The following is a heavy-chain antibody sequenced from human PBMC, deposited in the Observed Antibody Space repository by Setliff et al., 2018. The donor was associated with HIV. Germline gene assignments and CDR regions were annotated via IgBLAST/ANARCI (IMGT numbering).Heavy chain of an antibody. CDR1: GGSISGHY. CDR2: MFYGGNT. D-gene: IGHD3-10*01. V-gene: IGHV4-59*11. J-gene: IGHJ5*02. Sequence: SETLSLTCTVSGGSISGHYWSWIRQPPGKGLEWIGYMFYGGNTDYNPSLKGRITISVDTSKNQISLRLRSVTAADTAVYYCARAYGSERLNWFDPWGQGTLVTVSS. CDR3: ARAYGSERLNWFDP.